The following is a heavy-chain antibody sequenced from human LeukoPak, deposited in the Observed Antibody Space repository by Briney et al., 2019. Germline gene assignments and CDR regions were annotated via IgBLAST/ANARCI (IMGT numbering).Heavy chain of an antibody. Sequence: GESLKISCKGSGYSFTRYWIGWVRQMPGKGLEWMGIIYPGDSDTRYSPSFQGQVTISADKSISTAYLQWSSLKASDTAIYYCARHQSSGYKWFDPWGQGTLVAVSS. V-gene: IGHV5-51*01. CDR2: IYPGDSDT. J-gene: IGHJ5*02. CDR1: GYSFTRYW. CDR3: ARHQSSGYKWFDP. D-gene: IGHD3-10*01.